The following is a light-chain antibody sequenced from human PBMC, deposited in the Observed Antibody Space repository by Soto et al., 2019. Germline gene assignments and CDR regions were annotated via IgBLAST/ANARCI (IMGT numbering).Light chain of an antibody. V-gene: IGLV1-44*01. Sequence: QSVLTQPPSASGTPGQRVTISCSRGNSNIGREIVTWYQQLPGTAPKLLINSDNQRPPGVPDRFSVSKSATSASLAISGLQSDDEAHYYCAAWEDSLNGPVFGGGTKLTVL. J-gene: IGLJ3*02. CDR3: AAWEDSLNGPV. CDR2: SDN. CDR1: NSNIGREI.